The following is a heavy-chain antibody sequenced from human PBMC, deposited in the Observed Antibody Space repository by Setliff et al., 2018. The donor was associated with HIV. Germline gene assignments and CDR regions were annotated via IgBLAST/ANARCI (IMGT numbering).Heavy chain of an antibody. CDR1: GYTFTDNY. J-gene: IGHJ3*02. CDR2: INSATGGT. V-gene: IGHV1-2*04. Sequence: ASVKVSCKASGYTFTDNYIHWVRQAPGQGLEWMAWINSATGGTNYAQNFQGWVTATRDTSINTVYMELSSLKSDDTAVYYWARDYLHVFDIWGQGTMVTVS. CDR3: ARDYLHVFDI.